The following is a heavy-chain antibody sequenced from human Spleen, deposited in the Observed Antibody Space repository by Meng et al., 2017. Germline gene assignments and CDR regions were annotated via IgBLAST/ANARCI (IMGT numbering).Heavy chain of an antibody. CDR2: INHSGST. D-gene: IGHD6-13*01. V-gene: IGHV4-34*01. CDR1: GGSFSDYY. J-gene: IGHJ4*02. Sequence: QVHLQQSGAGLLKPSDTLSTTCVVSGGSFSDYYWSWIRQPPGRGLEWIGEINHSGSTNYNPSLESRATISVDTSKNQFSLKLSSVTAADTAVYYCARGLRPGAAADIWGQGTLVTVSS. CDR3: ARGLRPGAAADI.